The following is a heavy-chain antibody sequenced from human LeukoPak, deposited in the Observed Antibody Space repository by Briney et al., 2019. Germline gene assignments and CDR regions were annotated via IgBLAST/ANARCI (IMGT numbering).Heavy chain of an antibody. Sequence: GASVKVSCKASGYTFTGYYMHWVRQAPGQGLGWMGWINPNSGGTNYAQKFQGRVTMTRDTSISTAYLELSRLRSDDTAVYYCATSMPGYSNPFDPWGQGTLVTVSS. CDR3: ATSMPGYSNPFDP. CDR2: INPNSGGT. D-gene: IGHD4-11*01. CDR1: GYTFTGYY. J-gene: IGHJ5*02. V-gene: IGHV1-2*02.